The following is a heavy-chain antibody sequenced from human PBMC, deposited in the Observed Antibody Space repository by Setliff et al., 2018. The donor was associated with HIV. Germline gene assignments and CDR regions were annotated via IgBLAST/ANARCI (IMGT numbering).Heavy chain of an antibody. CDR1: GGTFSNYG. D-gene: IGHD3-22*01. CDR2: IIPIFGTA. Sequence: SVKVSCKASGGTFSNYGFAWVRQAPGQGLEWMGGIIPIFGTANYAQKFQGRVTITTDESTSTAYMELSSLRSEDTAVYYCARSDYYDSSGPFDYWGQGTLVTVSS. V-gene: IGHV1-69*05. J-gene: IGHJ4*02. CDR3: ARSDYYDSSGPFDY.